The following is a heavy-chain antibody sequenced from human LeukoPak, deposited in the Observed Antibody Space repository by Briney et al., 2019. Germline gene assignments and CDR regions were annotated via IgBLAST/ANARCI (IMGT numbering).Heavy chain of an antibody. V-gene: IGHV4-39*07. CDR3: AREILWSGFYSGLWLHP. Sequence: SETLSLTCTVSGAFISSSGYFWGWLRQPPGKGLEWIGTTYYSGNTHQNPPLKSRLTISVDTSKNQFSLKLISVTAADTAVYYCAREILWSGFYSGLWLHPWGQGVLVTVSS. CDR2: TYYSGNT. J-gene: IGHJ5*02. D-gene: IGHD3-3*01. CDR1: GAFISSSGYF.